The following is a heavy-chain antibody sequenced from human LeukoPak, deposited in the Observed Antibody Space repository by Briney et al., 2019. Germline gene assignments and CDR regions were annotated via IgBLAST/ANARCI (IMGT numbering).Heavy chain of an antibody. Sequence: GGSLRLSCAASGFTFSDYYMSRIRQAPGKGLEWVSYISSSSSYTNYADSVKGRFTISRDNAKNSLYLQMNSLRAEDTAVYYCAGRYCSGGSCYFDYWGQGTLVTVSS. V-gene: IGHV3-11*06. J-gene: IGHJ4*02. D-gene: IGHD2-15*01. CDR1: GFTFSDYY. CDR2: ISSSSSYT. CDR3: AGRYCSGGSCYFDY.